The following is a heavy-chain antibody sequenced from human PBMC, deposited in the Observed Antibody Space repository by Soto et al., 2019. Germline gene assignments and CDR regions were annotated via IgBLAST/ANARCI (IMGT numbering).Heavy chain of an antibody. V-gene: IGHV3-15*07. CDR3: TTDSYSPIVEVRFDY. CDR1: DFAFSNAW. D-gene: IGHD1-26*01. CDR2: IKSRALGGTT. Sequence: GGSMRLSCAASDFAFSNAWINWVRQAPGKGLEWVGRIKSRALGGTTDFAAPVRGRFAITRDDSRNMVYMQMNNLNTEDTAVYYCTTDSYSPIVEVRFDYWGHGTLVTVSS. J-gene: IGHJ4*01.